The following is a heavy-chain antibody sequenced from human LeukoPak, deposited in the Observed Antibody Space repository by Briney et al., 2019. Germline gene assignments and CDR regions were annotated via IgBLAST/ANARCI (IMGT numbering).Heavy chain of an antibody. D-gene: IGHD6-19*01. J-gene: IGHJ4*02. CDR2: ISAYNGNT. CDR3: ARARSGWYYFDY. Sequence: GASVKVSCKASGYTFTSYGISWVRQAPGQGLEWMGWISAYNGNTNYAQKLQGRVTMTTDTSTSTACMELRSLRSDDTAVYYCARARSGWYYFDYWGQGTLVTVSS. CDR1: GYTFTSYG. V-gene: IGHV1-18*01.